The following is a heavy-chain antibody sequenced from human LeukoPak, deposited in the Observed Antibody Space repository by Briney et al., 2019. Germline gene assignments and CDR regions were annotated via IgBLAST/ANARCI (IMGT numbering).Heavy chain of an antibody. J-gene: IGHJ4*02. Sequence: PSETLSLTCAVSGYSISSGYYWGWIRQPPGKGLEWIGSIYHSGSTYYNPSLKSRVTISVDTSKNQFSPKLSSVTAADTAVYYCARALLYCSSTSCYTRGFDYWGQGTLVTVSS. CDR2: IYHSGST. CDR3: ARALLYCSSTSCYTRGFDY. CDR1: GYSISSGYY. D-gene: IGHD2-2*02. V-gene: IGHV4-38-2*01.